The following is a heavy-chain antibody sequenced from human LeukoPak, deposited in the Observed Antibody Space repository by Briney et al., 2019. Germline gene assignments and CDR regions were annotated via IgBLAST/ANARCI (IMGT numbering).Heavy chain of an antibody. CDR2: INPSGGRT. CDR1: GYTFTSYY. J-gene: IGHJ4*02. CDR3: AVTGSGTVTIWGIFDY. D-gene: IGHD4-17*01. Sequence: ASVKVSCKASGYTFTSYYMHRGRQAPGQGLEWMGIINPSGGRTSYAQKFQGRVTMTRDTSTSTVYMELSSLRSEDTAVYYCAVTGSGTVTIWGIFDYWGQGTLVTVSS. V-gene: IGHV1-46*01.